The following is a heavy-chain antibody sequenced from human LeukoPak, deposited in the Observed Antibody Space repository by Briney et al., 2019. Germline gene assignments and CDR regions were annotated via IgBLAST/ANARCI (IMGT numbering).Heavy chain of an antibody. CDR2: IIPISGPT. CDR3: ANRRRASRGYGMDV. D-gene: IGHD1-1*01. Sequence: SVKVSCKASGGTFSSYSISWVRQAPGQGLEWMGGIIPISGPTKYAQKFQGRVTITADESTSTAYMELSNLRSEDTAVYYCANRRRASRGYGMDVWGQGITVTVSS. V-gene: IGHV1-69*13. J-gene: IGHJ6*02. CDR1: GGTFSSYS.